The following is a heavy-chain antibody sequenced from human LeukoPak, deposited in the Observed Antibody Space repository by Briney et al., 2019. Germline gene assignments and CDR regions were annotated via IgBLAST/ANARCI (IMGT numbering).Heavy chain of an antibody. D-gene: IGHD6-19*01. CDR3: ARRYRYSSGWDFDY. J-gene: IGHJ4*02. Sequence: SETLSLTCTVSGGSISSNSYYWGWIRQPPGKGLEWIGSIYYSGSTYYNPPLKSRVTISVDTSKNQFSLKLSSVTAADTAVYYCARRYRYSSGWDFDYWGQGTLVTVSS. CDR2: IYYSGST. CDR1: GGSISSNSYY. V-gene: IGHV4-39*01.